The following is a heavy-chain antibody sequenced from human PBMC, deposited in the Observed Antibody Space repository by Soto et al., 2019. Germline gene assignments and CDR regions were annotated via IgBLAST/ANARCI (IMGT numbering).Heavy chain of an antibody. D-gene: IGHD3-9*01. CDR1: GGTFSSYS. J-gene: IGHJ6*02. CDR2: LIPMFGTT. V-gene: IGHV1-69*18. CDR3: ARAVVLTFTRFYDMDV. Sequence: QVQLVQSGAEVKTPGSSVKVSCKASGGTFSSYSINWVQQAPGQGLEWMGRLIPMFGTTDFAQRFQGRATFTADESTSTASMEVTNLTSEDTAVYYCARAVVLTFTRFYDMDVWGQGTTVTVSS.